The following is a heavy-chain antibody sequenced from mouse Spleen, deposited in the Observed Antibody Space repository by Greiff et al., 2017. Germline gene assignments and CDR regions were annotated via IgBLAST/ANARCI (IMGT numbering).Heavy chain of an antibody. J-gene: IGHJ3*01. CDR2: ISNLAYSI. CDR1: GFTFSDYG. D-gene: IGHD1-1*01. CDR3: ARHEGSNRAWFAY. Sequence: EVKLVESGGGLVKPGGSLKLSCAASGFTFSDYGMAWVRQAPGKGPEWVAFISNLAYSIYYADTVTGRFTISRENAKNTLYLEMSSLRSEDTAMYYCARHEGSNRAWFAYWGQGTLVTVSA. V-gene: IGHV5-15*01.